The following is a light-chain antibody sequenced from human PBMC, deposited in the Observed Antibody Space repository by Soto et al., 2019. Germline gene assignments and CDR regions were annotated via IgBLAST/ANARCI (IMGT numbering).Light chain of an antibody. J-gene: IGKJ1*01. Sequence: EMVLTQAPDTLSFFAWESATFSCSASQTVRGIYLAWYQQKPGQAPRLLIYGGSSRATGIPDRFSGSGSGTDFTLTISRLEPEDFAVYYCQQLGSAPRTFGQGTKVDI. CDR1: QTVRGIY. CDR2: GGS. V-gene: IGKV3-20*01. CDR3: QQLGSAPRT.